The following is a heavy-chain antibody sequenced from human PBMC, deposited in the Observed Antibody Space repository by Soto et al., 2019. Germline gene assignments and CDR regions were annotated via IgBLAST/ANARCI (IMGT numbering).Heavy chain of an antibody. CDR1: ELTFRNEG. V-gene: IGHV3-7*02. CDR3: ATHSRFKKDY. Sequence: EVQLVESGGDLVQPGGSLRLSCVVSELTFRNEGMTWVRQAPGKGLEWVANINEQGSETYYVDSGKGRFIISRDNAKNSLFLKMNSLRAEDTAVYYCATHSRFKKDYWGQGTLVTVCS. D-gene: IGHD3-3*01. CDR2: INEQGSET. J-gene: IGHJ4*02.